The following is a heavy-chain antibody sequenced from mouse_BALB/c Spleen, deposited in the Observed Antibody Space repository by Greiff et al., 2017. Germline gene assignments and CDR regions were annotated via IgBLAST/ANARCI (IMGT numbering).Heavy chain of an antibody. CDR2: INPGSGGT. V-gene: IGHV1-54*01. Sequence: VQLQQSGAELVRPGTSVKVSCKASGYAFTNYLIEWVKQRPGQGLEWIGVINPGSGGTNYNEKFKGKATLTADKSSSTAYMQLSSLTSDDSAVYFCARTRDYDYDGVLYFDYWGQGTTLTVSS. D-gene: IGHD2-4*01. CDR1: GYAFTNYL. J-gene: IGHJ2*01. CDR3: ARTRDYDYDGVLYFDY.